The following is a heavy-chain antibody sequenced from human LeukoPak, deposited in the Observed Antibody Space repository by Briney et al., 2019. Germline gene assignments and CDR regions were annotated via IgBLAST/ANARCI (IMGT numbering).Heavy chain of an antibody. CDR1: GGSISSSSYY. V-gene: IGHV4-39*07. CDR2: IYHSGST. Sequence: SETLSLTCTVSGGSISSSSYYWGWIRQPPGKGLEWIGSIYHSGSTYYNPSLKSRVTISVDTSKNQFSLKLSSVTAADTAVYYCARGPFYCSGGSCWYYFDYWGQGTLVTVSS. CDR3: ARGPFYCSGGSCWYYFDY. J-gene: IGHJ4*02. D-gene: IGHD2-15*01.